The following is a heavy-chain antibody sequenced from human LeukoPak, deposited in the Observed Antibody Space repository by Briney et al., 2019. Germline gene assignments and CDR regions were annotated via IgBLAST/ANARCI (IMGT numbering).Heavy chain of an antibody. Sequence: SETLSLTCTVSGGSISSYYWSWIRQPPGKGLEWIGYIYYSGSTNYNPSLKSRVTISVDTSKNQFSLKLSSVTAADTAVYYCARGSGPRYYYYYGMDVWGQGTTVTVSS. J-gene: IGHJ6*02. D-gene: IGHD6-19*01. CDR1: GGSISSYY. V-gene: IGHV4-59*12. CDR2: IYYSGST. CDR3: ARGSGPRYYYYYGMDV.